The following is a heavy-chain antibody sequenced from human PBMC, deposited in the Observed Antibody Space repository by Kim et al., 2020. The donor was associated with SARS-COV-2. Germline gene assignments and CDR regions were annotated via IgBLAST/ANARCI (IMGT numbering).Heavy chain of an antibody. CDR1: GFTVNSFG. Sequence: GGSLRLSCEASGFTVNSFGMHWVRQAPGKGLEWVSGMSGSGSTYYADSVKGRFTISRDTSKSTLYLQMNSRPTEDTAVYYCARDSDRSGGRCFGPWGQGT. J-gene: IGHJ5*02. CDR2: MSGSGST. V-gene: IGHV3-23*01. D-gene: IGHD6-19*01. CDR3: ARDSDRSGGRCFGP.